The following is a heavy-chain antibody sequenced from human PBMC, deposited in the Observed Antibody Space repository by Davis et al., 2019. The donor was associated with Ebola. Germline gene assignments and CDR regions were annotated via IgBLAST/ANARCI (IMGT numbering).Heavy chain of an antibody. CDR1: GFTFSSYW. V-gene: IGHV3-74*01. J-gene: IGHJ4*02. CDR2: INSDGSST. CDR3: ARGTFRGYYDSSGYYYFDY. Sequence: PGGSLRLSCAASGFTFSSYWMHWVRQAPGKGLVWVSRINSDGSSTSYADSVKGRFTISRENAKNSLYLQMNSLRAEDTAVYYCARGTFRGYYDSSGYYYFDYWGQGTLVTVSS. D-gene: IGHD3-22*01.